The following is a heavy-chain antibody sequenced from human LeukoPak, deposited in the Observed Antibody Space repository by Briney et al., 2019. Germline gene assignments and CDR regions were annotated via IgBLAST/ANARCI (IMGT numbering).Heavy chain of an antibody. Sequence: GGSLRLSCGASGFTFSGYSMNWGRQAPGKGLEWVSYISSTSSIISYADSVKGRFTISRDNAKNSLYLQTNSLRDEDTAVYYCVRESSYGFNIWGQGTMVTVSS. CDR1: GFTFSGYS. CDR3: VRESSYGFNI. V-gene: IGHV3-48*02. CDR2: ISSTSSII. J-gene: IGHJ3*02.